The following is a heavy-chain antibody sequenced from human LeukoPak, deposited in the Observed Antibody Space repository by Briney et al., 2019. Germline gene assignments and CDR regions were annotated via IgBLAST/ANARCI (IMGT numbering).Heavy chain of an antibody. CDR1: GISFSTYG. J-gene: IGHJ4*02. CDR3: APGLDFFDY. CDR2: IQKDGNSK. Sequence: GGSLRLSCVASGISFSTYGMHWVRQDPGKGLEWVAFIQKDGNSKHHADSVKGRFTISRDNSKNTLYLQMNSLRPEDTAVYYCAPGLDFFDYWGQGIPVTVSS. V-gene: IGHV3-30*02.